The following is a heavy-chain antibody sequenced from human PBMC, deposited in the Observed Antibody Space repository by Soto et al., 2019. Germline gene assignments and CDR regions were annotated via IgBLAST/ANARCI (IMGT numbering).Heavy chain of an antibody. V-gene: IGHV1-2*04. Sequence: ASVKVSCKASGYTFTSYGISWVRQAPGQGLEWMGWINPNSGGTNYAQKFQGWVTMTRDTSISTAYMELSRLRSDDTAVYYCARDLSGSYYSYYYGMDAWGQGTTVTVS. CDR3: ARDLSGSYYSYYYGMDA. D-gene: IGHD1-26*01. CDR2: INPNSGGT. J-gene: IGHJ6*02. CDR1: GYTFTSYG.